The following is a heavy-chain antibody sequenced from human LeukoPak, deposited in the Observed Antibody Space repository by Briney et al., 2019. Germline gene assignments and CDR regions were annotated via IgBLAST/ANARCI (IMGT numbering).Heavy chain of an antibody. CDR1: GYTFTGYY. CDR2: INPNSGGT. J-gene: IGHJ5*02. V-gene: IGHV1-2*02. CDR3: ARHLTWYYDILTGPNWFDP. D-gene: IGHD3-9*01. Sequence: ASVKVSCKASGYTFTGYYMHWVRQAPGQGLEWMGWINPNSGGTNYAQKFQGRVTMTRDTSISTAYMELRSLRSDDTAVYYCARHLTWYYDILTGPNWFDPWGQGTLVTVSS.